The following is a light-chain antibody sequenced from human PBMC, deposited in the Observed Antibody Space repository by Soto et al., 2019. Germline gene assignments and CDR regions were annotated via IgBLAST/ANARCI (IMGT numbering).Light chain of an antibody. V-gene: IGLV1-51*01. J-gene: IGLJ2*01. CDR1: SSNIGKSD. CDR2: DNN. Sequence: QSVLTQPPSVSAAPGQKVTISCSGSSSNIGKSDLSWYQQLPGAAPKLLIYDNNKRSSGIPDRFSGSKSGTSGTLGITGLQTGDEAEYYCGTWDSSLSGVVFGGGTKLTVL. CDR3: GTWDSSLSGVV.